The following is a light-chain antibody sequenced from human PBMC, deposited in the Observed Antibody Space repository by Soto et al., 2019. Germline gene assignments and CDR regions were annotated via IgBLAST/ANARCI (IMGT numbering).Light chain of an antibody. CDR2: AAS. CDR3: QQYNNWWT. J-gene: IGKJ1*01. V-gene: IGKV3D-15*01. Sequence: ERVMTQSPATLSVSPGERATLSCRASQSVGGDLAWYQQKPGQAPRLLIYAASTRATGIPARFVGNGSGTEFTLTISSLQSEDFAVYYCQQYNNWWTFGQGTKVDIK. CDR1: QSVGGD.